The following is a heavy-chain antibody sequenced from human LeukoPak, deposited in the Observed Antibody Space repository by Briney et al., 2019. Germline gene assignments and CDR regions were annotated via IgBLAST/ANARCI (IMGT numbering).Heavy chain of an antibody. V-gene: IGHV3-48*01. D-gene: IGHD3-3*01. Sequence: GGSLTLSCAASGFSFSSFGFNWVRQAPGKGLEGISYISSSRRGIYYADSVRGRFTVSRENAKNSVFLEMSSLRAEDTAVYYCAREGCYYDSGSGPEPCYNYYMAVWGKGTTVTVSS. CDR2: ISSSRRGI. CDR3: AREGCYYDSGSGPEPCYNYYMAV. J-gene: IGHJ6*03. CDR1: GFSFSSFG.